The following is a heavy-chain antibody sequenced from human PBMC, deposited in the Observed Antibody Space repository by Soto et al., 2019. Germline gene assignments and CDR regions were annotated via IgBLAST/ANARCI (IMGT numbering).Heavy chain of an antibody. CDR2: IYATRTT. J-gene: IGHJ5*02. CDR3: VRDGTKTLRDWFDP. Sequence: SETLSLTCTVSGASISGFYWRWIRKSAGKGLEWIGRIYATRTTDYNPSLKSRVMMSVDTSKKQFSLKLRSVTAADTAVYYCVRDGTKTLRDWFDPWGQGISVTVSS. CDR1: GASISGFY. D-gene: IGHD1-1*01. V-gene: IGHV4-4*07.